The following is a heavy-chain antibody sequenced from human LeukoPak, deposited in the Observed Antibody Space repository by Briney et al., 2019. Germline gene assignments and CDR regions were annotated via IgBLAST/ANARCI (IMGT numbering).Heavy chain of an antibody. CDR3: ARGHFYFYHYMDA. J-gene: IGHJ6*03. CDR2: ISSSTSRETI. D-gene: IGHD2-21*02. Sequence: GGSLRLSCAASGFRFSDYSSNWVRQAPGKGQEWLSYISSSTSRETINCADSVTGRFTISRDDAKNSVYLQMNSLRAEDTAVYYCARGHFYFYHYMDAWGKGTTVTVSS. V-gene: IGHV3-48*01. CDR1: GFRFSDYS.